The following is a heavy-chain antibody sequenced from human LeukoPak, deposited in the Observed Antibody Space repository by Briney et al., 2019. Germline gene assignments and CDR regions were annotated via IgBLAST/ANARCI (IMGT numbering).Heavy chain of an antibody. V-gene: IGHV4-59*01. D-gene: IGHD3-10*01. CDR2: VYYRGST. CDR3: ARTNGELVYYYYGMDV. Sequence: SETLSLTCTVYGGSISSNYWSWIRQPPGDGLEWIGYVYYRGSTNYNPSLKSRVTIPEDTSKNHFFLKLRSVTAADPPVYYCARTNGELVYYYYGMDVWGQGTTVTVSS. J-gene: IGHJ6*02. CDR1: GGSISSNY.